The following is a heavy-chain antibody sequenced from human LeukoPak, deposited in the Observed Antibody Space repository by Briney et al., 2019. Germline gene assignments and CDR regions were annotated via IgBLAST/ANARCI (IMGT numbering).Heavy chain of an antibody. D-gene: IGHD1-14*01. CDR2: IWYDGSNK. V-gene: IGHV3-33*01. CDR1: GFTFSSYG. CDR3: ARETPEYD. Sequence: GRSLRLSCAASGFTFSSYGMHWVRQAPGKGLEWVAVIWYDGSNKYYADSVKGRFTISRGNSKNTLYLQMNSLRDEDTAVYYCARETPEYDWGQGTLVTVSS. J-gene: IGHJ4*02.